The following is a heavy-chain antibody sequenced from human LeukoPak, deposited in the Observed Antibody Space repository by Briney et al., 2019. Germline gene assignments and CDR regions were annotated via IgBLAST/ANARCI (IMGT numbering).Heavy chain of an antibody. J-gene: IGHJ4*02. CDR3: ARVDYYDSSGYYFDY. V-gene: IGHV3-20*04. D-gene: IGHD3-22*01. CDR1: GFTFDDYG. Sequence: SGGSLRLSCAASGFTFDDYGMGWVRQAPGKGLEWVSGINWNGGSTGYADSVKGRFTISRDNAKNSLYLQMNSLRAEDTALYYCARVDYYDSSGYYFDYWGQGTLVTVSS. CDR2: INWNGGST.